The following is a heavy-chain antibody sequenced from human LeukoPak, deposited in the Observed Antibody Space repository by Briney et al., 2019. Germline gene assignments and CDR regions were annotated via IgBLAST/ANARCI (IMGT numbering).Heavy chain of an antibody. J-gene: IGHJ4*02. Sequence: GGSLRLSCAASGFTFSTYDMHWVRQTTGKGLEWVSGIGIAGDTYHVDSVKGRFTISRENAKNSLYLQMNSLRAEDTAVYYCVKGSFDGSSSPGDDWGQGTLVTVSS. D-gene: IGHD6-13*01. V-gene: IGHV3-13*01. CDR1: GFTFSTYD. CDR2: IGIAGDT. CDR3: VKGSFDGSSSPGDD.